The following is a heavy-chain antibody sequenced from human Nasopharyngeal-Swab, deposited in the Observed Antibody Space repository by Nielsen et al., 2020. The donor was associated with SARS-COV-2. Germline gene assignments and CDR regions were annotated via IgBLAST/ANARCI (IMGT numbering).Heavy chain of an antibody. CDR1: GFTVSGNF. V-gene: IGHV3-53*01. CDR3: ARGVGVDDFWSGRFDY. CDR2: IYSAGQT. Sequence: GESLKISCAASGFTVSGNFMTWVRQVPGKGLEWVSVIYSAGQTNYADSVKGRFTISRDNSKNTLYLQMNSLRAEDTAVYYCARGVGVDDFWSGRFDYWGQGTLVTVSS. D-gene: IGHD3-3*01. J-gene: IGHJ4*02.